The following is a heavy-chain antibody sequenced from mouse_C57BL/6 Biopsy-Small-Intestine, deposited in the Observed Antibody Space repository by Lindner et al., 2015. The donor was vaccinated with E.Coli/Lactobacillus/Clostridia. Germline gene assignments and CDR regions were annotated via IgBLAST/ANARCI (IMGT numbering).Heavy chain of an antibody. CDR2: INPNNGGI. CDR3: ARAGYGYEGFDY. V-gene: IGHV1-19*01. Sequence: VQLQESGPVLVKPGASVKMSCKASGYTFTDYFMNWARQSHGKNLEWIGIINPNNGGISYNQKFKGKATLTVDQSSSTAYMELNSLTSEDSAVYYCARAGYGYEGFDYWGQGPTLTVSS. J-gene: IGHJ2*01. CDR1: GYTFTDYF. D-gene: IGHD2-2*01.